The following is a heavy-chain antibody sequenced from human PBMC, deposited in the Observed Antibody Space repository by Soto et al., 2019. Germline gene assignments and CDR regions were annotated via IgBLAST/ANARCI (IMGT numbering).Heavy chain of an antibody. CDR1: GGTFSSYA. V-gene: IGHV1-69*01. J-gene: IGHJ5*02. D-gene: IGHD6-13*01. CDR3: AREGRIAAVGWANWFDP. CDR2: IIPIFGTA. Sequence: QVQLVQSGAEVKKPGSSVKVSCKASGGTFSSYAISWVRQAPGQGLEWMGGIIPIFGTANYAQKFQGRVTITADESTSKAYMELSSLRFEDTAVYYCAREGRIAAVGWANWFDPWGQGTLVTVSS.